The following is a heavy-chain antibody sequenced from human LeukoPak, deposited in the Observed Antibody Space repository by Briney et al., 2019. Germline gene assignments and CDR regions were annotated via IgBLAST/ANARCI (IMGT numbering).Heavy chain of an antibody. D-gene: IGHD6-19*01. V-gene: IGHV3-23*01. CDR1: GFTFSSYA. J-gene: IGHJ6*02. CDR3: AKDLAVAGTYYYYYGMDV. Sequence: GGSLRLSCAASGFTFSSYAMSWVRQAPGKGLEWVSAISGSGGRTYYADSVKGRFTISRDNSKNTLYLQMNSLRAEDTAVYYCAKDLAVAGTYYYYYGMDVWGQGTTVTVSS. CDR2: ISGSGGRT.